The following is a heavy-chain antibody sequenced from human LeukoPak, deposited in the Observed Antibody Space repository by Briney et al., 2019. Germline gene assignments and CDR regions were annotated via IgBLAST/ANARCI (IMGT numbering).Heavy chain of an antibody. CDR2: INHSGST. V-gene: IGHV4-34*01. CDR3: ARGRQDIVVVPAAPRYYYYYGMDV. D-gene: IGHD2-2*01. J-gene: IGHJ6*02. Sequence: PSETLSLTCAVYGGSFSGYYWSWIRQPPGKGLEWIGEINHSGSTNYNPSLKSRVTISVDTSKNQFSLKLSSVTAADTAVYCCARGRQDIVVVPAAPRYYYYYGMDVWGQGTTVTVSS. CDR1: GGSFSGYY.